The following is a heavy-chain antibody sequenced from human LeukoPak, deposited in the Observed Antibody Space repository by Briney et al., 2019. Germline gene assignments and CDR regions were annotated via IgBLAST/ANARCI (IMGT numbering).Heavy chain of an antibody. V-gene: IGHV3-7*03. CDR2: IKQDGSDK. D-gene: IGHD4-23*01. Sequence: HPGGSLRLSCAASGFTFNDHFMTWIRQAPGKGLEWVANIKQDGSDKYYLTSVRGRFTISRDNAKNSLFLQMNSLRVEDTAVYYCARGGGHLDCWGQGTLVTVSS. CDR1: GFTFNDHF. J-gene: IGHJ4*02. CDR3: ARGGGHLDC.